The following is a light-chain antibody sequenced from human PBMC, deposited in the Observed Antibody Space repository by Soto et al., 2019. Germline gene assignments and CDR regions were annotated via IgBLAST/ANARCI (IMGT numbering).Light chain of an antibody. CDR3: QQYHTYPFT. CDR1: QDISSY. V-gene: IGKV1-8*01. J-gene: IGKJ3*01. Sequence: AIWMTQSPSSFSASTGDRVTITCRASQDISSYLAWYQQKPGKAPQLLIYAASTLQTEVPSRFSGSGSGTAFTLTINCLQSEDFATYFCQQYHTYPFTFGPGTKVDIK. CDR2: AAS.